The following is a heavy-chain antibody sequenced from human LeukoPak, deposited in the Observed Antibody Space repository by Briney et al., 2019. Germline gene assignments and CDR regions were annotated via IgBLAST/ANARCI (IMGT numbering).Heavy chain of an antibody. J-gene: IGHJ4*02. CDR2: IYHSGST. CDR1: GYSISSGYY. D-gene: IGHD5-18*01. CDR3: ARGKSGYSYGDRFDY. Sequence: PSETLSLTCAVSGYSISSGYYWGWIRQPPGKGLEWIGSIYHSGSTYYNPSLKSRVTISVDTSKNQFSLKLSSVTAADTAVYYCARGKSGYSYGDRFDYWGQGTLVTVSS. V-gene: IGHV4-38-2*01.